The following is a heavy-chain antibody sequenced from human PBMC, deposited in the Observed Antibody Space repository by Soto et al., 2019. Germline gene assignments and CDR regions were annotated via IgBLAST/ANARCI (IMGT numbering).Heavy chain of an antibody. J-gene: IGHJ4*02. CDR1: GGSISSGGYS. D-gene: IGHD4-17*01. CDR2: IYHSGST. V-gene: IGHV4-30-2*01. Sequence: QLQLQESGSGLVKPSQTLSLTCAVSGGSISSGGYSWSWIRQPPGKGLEWIGYIYHSGSTYYNPSPKGRVTLSVDRAKNQFSLKLSSVTAADTAVYYCASGLVTTLHYWGQGTLVTVSS. CDR3: ASGLVTTLHY.